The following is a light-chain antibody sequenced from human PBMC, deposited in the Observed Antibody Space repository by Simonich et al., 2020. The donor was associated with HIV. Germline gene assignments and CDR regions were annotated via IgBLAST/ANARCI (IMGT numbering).Light chain of an antibody. CDR2: DAS. CDR3: QQRSNWLT. CDR1: QNVSSH. V-gene: IGKV3-11*01. Sequence: EIVLTQSPATLSLSPGERATLSCRASQNVSSHLAWYQQKTGQAPRLLLYDASTRATGIPARFSGSGSGTDFTLTISSLEPEDFAVYYCQQRSNWLTFGGGTKVEIK. J-gene: IGKJ4*01.